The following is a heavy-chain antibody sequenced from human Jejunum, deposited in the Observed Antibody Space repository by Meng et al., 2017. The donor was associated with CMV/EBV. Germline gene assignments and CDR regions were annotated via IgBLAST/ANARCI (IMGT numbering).Heavy chain of an antibody. CDR2: IKPDGSEI. CDR3: ASGNDFNI. D-gene: IGHD1-1*01. J-gene: IGHJ3*02. CDR1: EFNISKQW. V-gene: IGHV3-7*01. Sequence: CGANYEFNISKQWMSWVREATGKEADGVASIKPDGSEIKYVGSLRGRFTVYRDNDRKSLYLQMNSLTAEDTAVYYCASGNDFNIWGQGTVVTVSS.